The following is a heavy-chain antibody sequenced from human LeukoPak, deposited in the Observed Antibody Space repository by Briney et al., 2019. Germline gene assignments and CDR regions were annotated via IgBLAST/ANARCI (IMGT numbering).Heavy chain of an antibody. V-gene: IGHV4-59*01. D-gene: IGHD3-10*01. CDR3: ATRYYGSGSYYNVEGMDV. CDR2: IYYSGST. Sequence: SETLSLTCTVSGVSISSYYWSWLRQPPGKGLEWLGYIYYSGSTNYNPSLKSRVTISVDTSKNQFSLKLSSVTAADTAVYYCATRYYGSGSYYNVEGMDVWGQGTTVTVSS. CDR1: GVSISSYY. J-gene: IGHJ6*02.